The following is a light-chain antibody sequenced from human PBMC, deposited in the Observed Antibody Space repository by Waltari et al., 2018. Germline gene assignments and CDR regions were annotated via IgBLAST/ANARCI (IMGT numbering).Light chain of an antibody. Sequence: IVMTQSPATLSVFPGERATLSCRASQSISSNLAWYQQKPGQARRLPIYGASTRATGIPDRFTGSGSGIEFTLTINSLQSEDFAVYYCQQYNNWPPDPTFGQGTKVEIK. J-gene: IGKJ1*01. V-gene: IGKV3D-15*01. CDR1: QSISSN. CDR3: QQYNNWPPDPT. CDR2: GAS.